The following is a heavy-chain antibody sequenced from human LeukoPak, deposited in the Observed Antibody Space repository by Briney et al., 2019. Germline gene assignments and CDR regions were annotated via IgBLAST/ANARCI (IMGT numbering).Heavy chain of an antibody. D-gene: IGHD3-22*01. CDR2: INPRGGST. CDR1: GYTFTSYD. J-gene: IGHJ4*02. Sequence: ASVKVSCKASGYTFTSYDINWVRQAPGQGLEWMGIINPRGGSTSYAQKFQGRVTMTRDMSTSTVYMELSSLRSEDTAVYYCARESLPPRWLPRDAIDYWGQGTLVTVSS. V-gene: IGHV1-46*01. CDR3: ARESLPPRWLPRDAIDY.